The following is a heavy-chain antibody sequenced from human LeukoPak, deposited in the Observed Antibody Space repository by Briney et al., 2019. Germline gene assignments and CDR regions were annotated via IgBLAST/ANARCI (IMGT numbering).Heavy chain of an antibody. CDR3: AKDPRYSSGWFYFDN. J-gene: IGHJ4*02. Sequence: PGGSLRLSCAASGLTVSSSEMSWIRQAPGKGLEWVSAFGGSGGSTHYADSVKGRFTISRDNSKNTLYLQMNSLRAEDTAVYYCAKDPRYSSGWFYFDNWGQGTLVTVSS. D-gene: IGHD6-19*01. V-gene: IGHV3-23*01. CDR2: FGGSGGST. CDR1: GLTVSSSE.